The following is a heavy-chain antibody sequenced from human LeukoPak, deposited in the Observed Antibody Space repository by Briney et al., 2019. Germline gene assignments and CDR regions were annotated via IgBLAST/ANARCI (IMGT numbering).Heavy chain of an antibody. J-gene: IGHJ4*02. CDR2: INPNSGGT. V-gene: IGHV1-2*06. CDR3: ARGAYCSGGSCSQPKRYDY. CDR1: GYTFTGYY. D-gene: IGHD2-15*01. Sequence: ASVKVSCKASGYTFTGYYMHWVRQAPGQGLEWMGRINPNSGGTNYAQKFQGRVTMTRDTSISTAYMELSRLRSDDTAVYYCARGAYCSGGSCSQPKRYDYWGQGTLVTVSS.